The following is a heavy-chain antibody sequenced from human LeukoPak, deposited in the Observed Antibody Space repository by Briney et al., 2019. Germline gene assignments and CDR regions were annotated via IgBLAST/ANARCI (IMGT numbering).Heavy chain of an antibody. D-gene: IGHD6-19*01. CDR1: GFTFSSYA. CDR3: AKETMIAVASGVDY. V-gene: IGHV3-23*01. J-gene: IGHJ4*02. CDR2: ISGNGAST. Sequence: GGSLRLSCAASGFTFSSYAMSWVRQAPGKGLQWVSVISGNGASTYYADSVKGRFTISRDNSKNTLYLQMNSLRAEDTAVYYCAKETMIAVASGVDYWGQGTLVTVSS.